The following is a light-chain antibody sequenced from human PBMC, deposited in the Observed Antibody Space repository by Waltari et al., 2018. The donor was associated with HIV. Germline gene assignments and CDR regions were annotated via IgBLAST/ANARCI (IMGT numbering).Light chain of an antibody. CDR3: QQYYSTPHS. V-gene: IGKV4-1*01. CDR1: QSVLYSSNNKND. Sequence: DIVMTQSPDYLTVYLRERATINCKYSQSVLYSSNNKNDLAWYQQKPGQPPKLLIYCASTRESGVPDRFSGSGSGTDFTLSISSLQAEDVAVYYCQQYYSTPHSFGQGTKLEIK. CDR2: CAS. J-gene: IGKJ2*03.